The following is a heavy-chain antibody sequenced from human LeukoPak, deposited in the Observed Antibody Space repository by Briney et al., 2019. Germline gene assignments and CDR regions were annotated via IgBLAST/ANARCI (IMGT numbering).Heavy chain of an antibody. CDR1: GGSFSGYY. CDR3: NAMFGELFVPLPLNAFDI. CDR2: INHSGST. V-gene: IGHV4-34*03. J-gene: IGHJ3*02. Sequence: SETLSLTCAVYGGSFSGYYWSWIRQPPGKGLEWIGEINHSGSTNYNPSLKSRVTISVDTSKNQFSLKLSSVTAADTAVYYCNAMFGELFVPLPLNAFDIWGQGTMVTVSS. D-gene: IGHD3-10*02.